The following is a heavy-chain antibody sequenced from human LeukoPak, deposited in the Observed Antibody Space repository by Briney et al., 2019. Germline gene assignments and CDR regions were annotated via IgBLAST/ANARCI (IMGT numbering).Heavy chain of an antibody. V-gene: IGHV3-30-3*01. D-gene: IGHD6-19*01. Sequence: PGRSLRLSCAASGFTFSSYAMHWVRQAPGKGLEWVAVISYDGSNKYYADSVKGRFTTSRDNAKNTLYLQLSSLRAEDTAVYYCARDYSSVPEYWGQGTLVTVSS. CDR2: ISYDGSNK. CDR3: ARDYSSVPEY. J-gene: IGHJ4*02. CDR1: GFTFSSYA.